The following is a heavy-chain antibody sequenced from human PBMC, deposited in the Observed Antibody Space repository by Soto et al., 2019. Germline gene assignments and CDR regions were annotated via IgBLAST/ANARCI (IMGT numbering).Heavy chain of an antibody. J-gene: IGHJ4*02. D-gene: IGHD3-22*01. CDR3: ARGSGTPYYYDSSGYYYYFDY. CDR2: IGTAGDT. V-gene: IGHV3-13*01. CDR1: GFTFSSYD. Sequence: PGGSLRLSCAASGFTFSSYDMHWVRQATGKGLEWVSAIGTAGDTYYPGSVKGRFTISRENAKNSWYLQMNSLRAEDTAVYYCARGSGTPYYYDSSGYYYYFDYWGQGTLVTVSS.